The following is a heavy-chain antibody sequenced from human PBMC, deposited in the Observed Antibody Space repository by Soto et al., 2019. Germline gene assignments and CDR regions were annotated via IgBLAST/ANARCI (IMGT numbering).Heavy chain of an antibody. CDR1: GGSITPYY. J-gene: IGHJ4*02. CDR2: ISSRGFT. V-gene: IGHV4-59*01. CDR3: VRDCYSSSCFDL. D-gene: IGHD6-13*01. Sequence: QVQLQESGPGLVKPSETLSLTCTVSGGSITPYYWSWIRQPPGKRLEWIGYISSRGFTNYNPSLNSRVTISVDTSKNQFSLKLSSVTAADTAVYYCVRDCYSSSCFDLWGQGTLVTISS.